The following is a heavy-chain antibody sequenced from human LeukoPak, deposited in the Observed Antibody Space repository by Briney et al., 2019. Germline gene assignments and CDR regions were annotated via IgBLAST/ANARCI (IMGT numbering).Heavy chain of an antibody. CDR1: GFTFSSYE. D-gene: IGHD1-20*01. CDR3: ARVTGTTWAFDY. CDR2: ISSSGSTI. V-gene: IGHV3-48*03. Sequence: PGGSLRLSCAASGFTFSSYEMNWVRQAPGKGLEWVSYISSSGSTIYYADSVKGRFTISRDNAKNSLYLQMNSLRAEDTAVYYCARVTGTTWAFDYWGQGTLVTVSS. J-gene: IGHJ4*02.